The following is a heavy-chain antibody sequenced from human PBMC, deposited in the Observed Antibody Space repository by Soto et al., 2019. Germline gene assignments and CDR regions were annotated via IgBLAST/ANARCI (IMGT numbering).Heavy chain of an antibody. Sequence: EVQLVESGGDSVHPGGSLRLSCAASGFPFSSYWMHWVRHTPGKGLEWVSRISGDGTTIYYADSVTGRFAVYRDNTKNAQSLQISGLGGVDTAVYYWAREYYVLLAGYYDDHWGQGALVSVSS. J-gene: IGHJ4*02. CDR1: GFPFSSYW. CDR3: AREYYVLLAGYYDDH. V-gene: IGHV3-74*01. D-gene: IGHD3-9*01. CDR2: ISGDGTTI.